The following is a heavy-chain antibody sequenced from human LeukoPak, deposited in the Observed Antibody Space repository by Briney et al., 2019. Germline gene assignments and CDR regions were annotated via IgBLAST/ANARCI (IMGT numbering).Heavy chain of an antibody. J-gene: IGHJ6*02. CDR1: GGSISSSSYY. V-gene: IGHV4-39*07. D-gene: IGHD3-3*01. Sequence: SETLSLTCTVSGGSISSSSYYWGWIRQPPGKGLEWIGSIYYSGSTNYNPSLKSRVTISVDTSKNQFSLKLSSVTAADTAVYYCARVLGDFWSGLGTLMDVWGQGTTVTVSS. CDR3: ARVLGDFWSGLGTLMDV. CDR2: IYYSGST.